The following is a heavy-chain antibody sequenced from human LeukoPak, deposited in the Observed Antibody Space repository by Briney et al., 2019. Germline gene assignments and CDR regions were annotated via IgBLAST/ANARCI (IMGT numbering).Heavy chain of an antibody. V-gene: IGHV1/OR15-3*02. Sequence: ASVKVSCKASGYTFTDYYMHWVRQAPGQGLEWMGWINAANGNTQFSPRFQARITITRDTSASTAYMELSRLRSEDTAVYYCARAAGPLQSRGLTWGQGTLVTVSS. CDR3: ARAAGPLQSRGLT. D-gene: IGHD2-2*01. J-gene: IGHJ5*02. CDR2: INAANGNT. CDR1: GYTFTDYY.